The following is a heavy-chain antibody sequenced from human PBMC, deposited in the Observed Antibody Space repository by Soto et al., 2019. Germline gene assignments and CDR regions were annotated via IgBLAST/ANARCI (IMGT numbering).Heavy chain of an antibody. CDR3: ARGGDSSSFVGGWFDP. CDR2: INPNSGGT. J-gene: IGHJ5*02. Sequence: ASVKVSCKASVYTFTGYYMHWVRQAPGQGLEWMGWINPNSGGTNYAQKFQGWVTMTRDTSISTAYTELSRLRSDDTAVYYCARGGDSSSFVGGWFDPWGQGTLVTVSS. D-gene: IGHD6-13*01. CDR1: VYTFTGYY. V-gene: IGHV1-2*04.